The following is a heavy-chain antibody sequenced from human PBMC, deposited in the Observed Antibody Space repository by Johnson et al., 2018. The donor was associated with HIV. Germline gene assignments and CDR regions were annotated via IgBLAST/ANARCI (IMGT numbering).Heavy chain of an antibody. J-gene: IGHJ3*02. V-gene: IGHV3-30*02. D-gene: IGHD6-13*01. CDR3: AKDLGGYSSSWNNAFDI. Sequence: GRFTISRDNSKNTLYLQMNSLRAEDTAVYYCAKDLGGYSSSWNNAFDIWGQGTMVTVSS.